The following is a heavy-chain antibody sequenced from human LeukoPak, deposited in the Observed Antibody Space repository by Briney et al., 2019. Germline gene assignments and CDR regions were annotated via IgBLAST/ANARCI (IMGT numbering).Heavy chain of an antibody. J-gene: IGHJ4*02. V-gene: IGHV3-33*01. CDR3: ARSWEWELLGGFDY. Sequence: GGSLRLSCAASGFTFSSYGMHWVRQAPGKGLERVAVIWYDGSNKYYADSVKGRFTISRDNSKNTLYLQMNSLRAEDTAVYYCARSWEWELLGGFDYWGQGTLVTVSS. D-gene: IGHD1-26*01. CDR1: GFTFSSYG. CDR2: IWYDGSNK.